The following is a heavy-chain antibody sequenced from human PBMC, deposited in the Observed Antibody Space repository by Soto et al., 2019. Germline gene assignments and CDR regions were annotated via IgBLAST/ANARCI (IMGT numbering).Heavy chain of an antibody. CDR2: ISYDGSNK. V-gene: IGHV3-30-3*01. Sequence: GGSLRLSCAASGFTFSSYAMHWVRQAPGKGLEWVAVISYDGSNKYYADSVKGRFTISRDNSKNTLYLQMNSLRAEDTAVYYCARDRLYSSGWTYYYYGMDVWGQGTTVTVSS. J-gene: IGHJ6*02. CDR1: GFTFSSYA. CDR3: ARDRLYSSGWTYYYYGMDV. D-gene: IGHD6-19*01.